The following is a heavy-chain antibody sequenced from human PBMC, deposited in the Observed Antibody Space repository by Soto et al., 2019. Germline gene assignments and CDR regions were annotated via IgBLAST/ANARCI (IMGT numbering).Heavy chain of an antibody. CDR1: GFTFRSYA. D-gene: IGHD2-2*02. CDR3: AKACSSTSCYRPLDY. CDR2: ISGSGGST. Sequence: GGSQRLPCAASGFTFRSYAMSWIRQAPGKGLEWVSAISGSGGSTYYADSVKGRFTISRDNSKNTLYLQMNSLRAEDTAVYYCAKACSSTSCYRPLDYWGQGTLVTVSS. J-gene: IGHJ4*02. V-gene: IGHV3-23*01.